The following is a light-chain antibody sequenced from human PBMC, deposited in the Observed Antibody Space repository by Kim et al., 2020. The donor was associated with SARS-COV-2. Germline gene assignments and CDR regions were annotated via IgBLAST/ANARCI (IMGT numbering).Light chain of an antibody. J-gene: IGLJ2*01. CDR2: GAD. V-gene: IGLV1-40*01. CDR3: QSYDTSLGVV. Sequence: QSVLTQPPSVSGAPGQRVTISCTGSSSNIGANNDIHWYQQLPGTVHKLLIYGADKRPSGVPDRFSGSRSGTSASLAITGLQADDEADYHCQSYDTSLGVVFGGGTQLTVL. CDR1: SSNIGANND.